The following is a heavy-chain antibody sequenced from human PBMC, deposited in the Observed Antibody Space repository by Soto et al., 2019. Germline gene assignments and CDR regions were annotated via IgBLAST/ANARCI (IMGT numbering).Heavy chain of an antibody. Sequence: SETLSLTCTVSGGSISSYYWSWIRQPPGGGLEWIGYIYYSGSTNYNPSLKSRVTISVDTSKNQFSLKLSSVTAADTAVYYCASHYGDYHRNWFDPWGQGTLVTVSS. D-gene: IGHD4-17*01. CDR1: GGSISSYY. CDR2: IYYSGST. J-gene: IGHJ5*02. V-gene: IGHV4-59*01. CDR3: ASHYGDYHRNWFDP.